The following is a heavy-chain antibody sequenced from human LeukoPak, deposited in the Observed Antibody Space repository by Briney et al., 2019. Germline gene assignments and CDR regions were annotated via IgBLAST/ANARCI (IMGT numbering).Heavy chain of an antibody. Sequence: GGSLRLSCAASGFTVSSNYMSWVRQAPGKGLEWVSVIYSGGSTYYADSVKGRFIISRDNSKNTLYLQMNSLRAEDTAVYYCARVILTGYSDYWGQGTLVTVSS. CDR2: IYSGGST. CDR3: ARVILTGYSDY. J-gene: IGHJ4*02. CDR1: GFTVSSNY. V-gene: IGHV3-66*01. D-gene: IGHD3-9*01.